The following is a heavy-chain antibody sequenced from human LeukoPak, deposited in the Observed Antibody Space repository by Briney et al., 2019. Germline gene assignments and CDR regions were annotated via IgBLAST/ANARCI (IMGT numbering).Heavy chain of an antibody. J-gene: IGHJ5*02. Sequence: SETLSLTCTVSGGSISSGTYYWTWIRLPAGKGLEWIGRIYASGSTNYSPSLKSRVTISSDTSKNQFSLNLSSVTAADTAVYYCARVISTAMVTNWFDPWGQGTLVTVSS. CDR3: ARVISTAMVTNWFDP. CDR1: GGSISSGTYY. CDR2: IYASGST. D-gene: IGHD5-18*01. V-gene: IGHV4-61*02.